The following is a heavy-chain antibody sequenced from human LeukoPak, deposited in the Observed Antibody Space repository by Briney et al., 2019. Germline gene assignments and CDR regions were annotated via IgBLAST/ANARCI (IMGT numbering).Heavy chain of an antibody. CDR2: IYYSGST. CDR3: ASLYCSSTSCYDY. CDR1: GGSISSYY. J-gene: IGHJ4*02. Sequence: SETLSLTCTVSGGSISSYYWSWMRQPPGKGLEWIGYIYYSGSTNYNPSLKSRVTISVDTSKNQFSLKLSSVTAADTAVYYCASLYCSSTSCYDYWGQGTLVTVSS. D-gene: IGHD2-2*01. V-gene: IGHV4-59*01.